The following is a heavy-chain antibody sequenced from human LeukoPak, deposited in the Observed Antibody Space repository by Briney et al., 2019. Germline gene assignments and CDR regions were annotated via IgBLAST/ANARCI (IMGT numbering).Heavy chain of an antibody. CDR2: MNPNSGNT. CDR1: GYTFTSYD. D-gene: IGHD2-2*01. J-gene: IGHJ5*02. CDR3: ARARGRYQLLTPEDWFDP. Sequence: GASVKVSCKASGYTFTSYDINWVRQATGQGLEWMGWMNPNSGNTGYAQKFQGRVTMTRNTSISTAYMELSSLRSEDTAVYYCARARGRYQLLTPEDWFDPWGQGTLVTVSS. V-gene: IGHV1-8*01.